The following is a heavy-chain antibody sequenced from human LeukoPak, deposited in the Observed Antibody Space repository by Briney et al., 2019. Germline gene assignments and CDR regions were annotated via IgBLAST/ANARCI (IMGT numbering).Heavy chain of an antibody. CDR3: TRMTTGHDY. Sequence: PSETLSLTCAVSGVSFNDYYWSWVRQTPGKGLEWIGEINHSGYTNDSPSLKSRVTLSIDTSRKQFSLNLRSVSVADTGIYYCTRMTTGHDYWGQGTLGTVSS. CDR2: INHSGYT. D-gene: IGHD4-17*01. CDR1: GVSFNDYY. J-gene: IGHJ4*02. V-gene: IGHV4-34*01.